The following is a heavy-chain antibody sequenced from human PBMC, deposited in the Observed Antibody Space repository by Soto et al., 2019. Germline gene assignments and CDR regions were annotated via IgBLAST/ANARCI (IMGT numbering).Heavy chain of an antibody. D-gene: IGHD2-2*01. CDR1: GGSISSGGYS. V-gene: IGHV4-30-2*03. CDR3: ARGRLLPAVNFDY. J-gene: IGHJ4*02. Sequence: SETLSLTCAVSGGSISSGGYSWSWIRQPPGKGLEWIGSIYYSGTTYYNPSLKSRVTISVDRSKNQFSLKLSSVTAADTAVYYCARGRLLPAVNFDYWGQGALVTVSS. CDR2: IYYSGTT.